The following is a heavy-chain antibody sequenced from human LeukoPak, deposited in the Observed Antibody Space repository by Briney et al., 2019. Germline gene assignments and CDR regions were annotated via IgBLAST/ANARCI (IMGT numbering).Heavy chain of an antibody. V-gene: IGHV4-38-2*02. J-gene: IGHJ6*03. CDR2: IYHSGST. D-gene: IGHD3-3*01. CDR3: ARGGYDFWSGKNYYYYYMDV. Sequence: PSETLSLTCTVSGYSISSGYYWGWIRQPPGKGLEWIGSIYHSGSTYYNPSLTSRVTISVDTSKNQFSLKLSSVTAADTAVYYCARGGYDFWSGKNYYYYYMDVWGKGTTVTVSS. CDR1: GYSISSGYY.